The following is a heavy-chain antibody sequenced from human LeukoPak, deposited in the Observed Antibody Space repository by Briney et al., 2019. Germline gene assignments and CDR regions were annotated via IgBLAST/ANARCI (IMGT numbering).Heavy chain of an antibody. J-gene: IGHJ4*02. D-gene: IGHD5-18*01. CDR3: AKDPFGSYGYYFDY. CDR2: ISGSGGST. Sequence: GGSLRLSCAASGFTFSSYGMSWVRQAPGKGLEWVSAISGSGGSTYYADSVKGRFTISRDNSKNTLYLQMNSLRAEDTAVYYCAKDPFGSYGYYFDYWGQGTLVTVSS. V-gene: IGHV3-23*01. CDR1: GFTFSSYG.